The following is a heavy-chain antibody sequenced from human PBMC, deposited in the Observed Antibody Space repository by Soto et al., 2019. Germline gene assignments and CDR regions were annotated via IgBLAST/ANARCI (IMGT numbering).Heavy chain of an antibody. J-gene: IGHJ4*02. Sequence: QVQLVESGGGVVQPGRSLRLSCAASGFTFSSYAMHWVRQAPGKGLEWVAVISYDGSNKYYADSVKGRFTISRDNSKNTLYLQMNRLRAEDTAVYYCARENGDKYYFDYWGQGTLVTVSS. CDR1: GFTFSSYA. CDR2: ISYDGSNK. CDR3: ARENGDKYYFDY. V-gene: IGHV3-30-3*01. D-gene: IGHD4-17*01.